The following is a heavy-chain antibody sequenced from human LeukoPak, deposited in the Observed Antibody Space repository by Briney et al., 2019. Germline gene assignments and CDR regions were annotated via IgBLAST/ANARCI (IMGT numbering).Heavy chain of an antibody. CDR1: GGSISSSSYY. CDR2: IYYSGST. D-gene: IGHD6-19*01. J-gene: IGHJ4*02. Sequence: SETLSLTCTVSGGSISSSSYYWGWIRQPPGKGLEWIGSIYYSGSTYYNPSLKSRVTISVDTSKNQFSLKLSSVTAADTAVYYCARHPPPGIAVAATDYWGQGTLVTVSS. CDR3: ARHPPPGIAVAATDY. V-gene: IGHV4-39*01.